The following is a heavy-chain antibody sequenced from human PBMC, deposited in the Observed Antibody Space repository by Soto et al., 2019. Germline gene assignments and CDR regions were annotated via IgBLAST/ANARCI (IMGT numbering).Heavy chain of an antibody. D-gene: IGHD3-22*01. CDR2: IILPFGTP. Sequence: QVRLVQSGAEVKKTGSSVKVSCEATGTTFSNFAIGWVRQAPGQGLEWMGGIILPFGTPNYAQKFQGRVRXXAXXSMTTAYMELRGLRSEDTAVYYCVRGPDYEGYFDYWGQGTLVTVSS. V-gene: IGHV1-69*12. J-gene: IGHJ4*02. CDR1: GTTFSNFA. CDR3: VRGPDYEGYFDY.